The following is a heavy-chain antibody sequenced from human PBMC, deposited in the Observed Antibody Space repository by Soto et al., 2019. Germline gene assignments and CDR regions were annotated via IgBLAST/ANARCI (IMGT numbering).Heavy chain of an antibody. V-gene: IGHV3-30*18. CDR1: GFTFSSYG. CDR3: AKDAHSSGYYPFDY. D-gene: IGHD3-22*01. CDR2: ISYDGSNK. J-gene: IGHJ4*02. Sequence: QVQLVESGGGVVQPGRSLRLSCAASGFTFSSYGMRWVRQAPGKGLEWVAVISYDGSNKYYTDSVKGRFTISRDNSKNTLYLQMNSLRAEDTAVYYCAKDAHSSGYYPFDYWGQGTLVTVSS.